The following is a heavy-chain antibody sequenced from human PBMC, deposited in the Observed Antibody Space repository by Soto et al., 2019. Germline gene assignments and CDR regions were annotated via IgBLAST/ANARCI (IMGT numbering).Heavy chain of an antibody. J-gene: IGHJ5*02. CDR2: ISSSSSYI. CDR3: ARDVGIGAWFDP. Sequence: EVQLVESGGGLVKPGGSLRLSCAASGFTFSSYSMNWVRQAPGKGLEWVSSISSSSSYIYYADSVKGRFTISRDNAKNSLYLQMNSLRAEDTAVYYCARDVGIGAWFDPWGQGTLVTVSS. CDR1: GFTFSSYS. V-gene: IGHV3-21*01. D-gene: IGHD2-15*01.